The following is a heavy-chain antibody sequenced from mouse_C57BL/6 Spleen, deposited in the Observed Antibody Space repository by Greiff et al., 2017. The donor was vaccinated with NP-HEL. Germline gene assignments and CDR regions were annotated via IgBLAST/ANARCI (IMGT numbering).Heavy chain of an antibody. CDR3: ARPIYYDYGEGFAY. Sequence: QVQLQQPGAELVRPGTSVKLSCKASGYTFTSYWMHWVKQRPGQGLEWIGVIDPSDSYTNYNQKFKGKATLTVDTSSSTAYMQLSSLTSEDSAVYYCARPIYYDYGEGFAYWGQGTLVTVSA. CDR2: IDPSDSYT. V-gene: IGHV1-59*01. J-gene: IGHJ3*01. D-gene: IGHD2-4*01. CDR1: GYTFTSYW.